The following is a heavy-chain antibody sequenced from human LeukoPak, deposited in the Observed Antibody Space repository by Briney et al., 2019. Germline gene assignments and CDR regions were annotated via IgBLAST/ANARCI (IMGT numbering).Heavy chain of an antibody. D-gene: IGHD1-26*01. Sequence: SVKVSCKASGGTFSSYTISWVRQAPGQGLEWMGRIIPILGIANYAQKFQGRVTITADKSTSTAYMELSSLRSEDTAVYYCATDSGSYRKMGAFDIWGQGTMVTVSS. CDR3: ATDSGSYRKMGAFDI. CDR2: IIPILGIA. CDR1: GGTFSSYT. J-gene: IGHJ3*02. V-gene: IGHV1-69*04.